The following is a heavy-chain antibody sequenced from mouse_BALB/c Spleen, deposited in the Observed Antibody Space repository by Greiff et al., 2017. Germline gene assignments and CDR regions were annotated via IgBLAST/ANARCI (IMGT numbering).Heavy chain of an antibody. J-gene: IGHJ3*01. CDR1: GYTFSSYW. CDR3: ARRDYGSSYGFAY. V-gene: IGHV1-9*01. Sequence: VKLQESGAELMKPGASVKISCKATGYTFSSYWIEWVKQRPGHGLEWIGEILTGSGSTNYNEKFKGKATFTADTSSNTAYMQLSSLTSEDSAVYYCARRDYGSSYGFAYWGQGTLVTVSA. CDR2: ILTGSGST. D-gene: IGHD1-1*01.